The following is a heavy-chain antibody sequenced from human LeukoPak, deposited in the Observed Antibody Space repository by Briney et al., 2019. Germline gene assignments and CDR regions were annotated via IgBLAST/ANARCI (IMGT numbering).Heavy chain of an antibody. Sequence: GGTLRLSCAASGFTFRNYGMNWVRQAPGKGLEWVSAISGSGSAYYADSVKGRFTISRDNSKNTLYLQMNSLRAEDTAVYYCAKRGAEVGATVAPGDYWGRGTLLTVSS. V-gene: IGHV3-23*01. CDR3: AKRGAEVGATVAPGDY. CDR1: GFTFRNYG. CDR2: ISGSGSA. D-gene: IGHD1-26*01. J-gene: IGHJ4*02.